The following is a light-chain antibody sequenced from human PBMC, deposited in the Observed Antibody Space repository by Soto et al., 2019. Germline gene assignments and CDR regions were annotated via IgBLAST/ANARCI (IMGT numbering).Light chain of an antibody. CDR2: DVS. V-gene: IGLV2-14*01. CDR1: SSDVGGYNY. Sequence: QSVLTQPASASGSPGQWITISCTGTSSDVGGYNYVSWYQQHPGKAPKLMIYDVSNRPSGVSNRFSGSKSGNTASLTISGLQAEDEADYYCSSYTSSSLYVFGTGTKLTVL. CDR3: SSYTSSSLYV. J-gene: IGLJ1*01.